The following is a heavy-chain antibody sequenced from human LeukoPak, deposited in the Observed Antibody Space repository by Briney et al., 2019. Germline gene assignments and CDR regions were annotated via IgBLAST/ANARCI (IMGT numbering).Heavy chain of an antibody. V-gene: IGHV3-48*02. Sequence: PGGSLRLSCAASGFTFNSYTMNWVRQAPGKGLEWISYIGYSGRPIYYADSVKGRFTISRDNAKNSLSLQMNSLRDEDTAVYYCVRDQDYAFDYWGQGTRVTVSS. CDR3: VRDQDYAFDY. CDR1: GFTFNSYT. J-gene: IGHJ4*02. D-gene: IGHD3-16*01. CDR2: IGYSGRPI.